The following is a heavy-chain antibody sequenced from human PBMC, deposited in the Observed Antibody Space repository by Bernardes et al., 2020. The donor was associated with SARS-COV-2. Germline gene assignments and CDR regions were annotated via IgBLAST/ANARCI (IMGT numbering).Heavy chain of an antibody. CDR2: ISSGSSTI. V-gene: IGHV3-48*02. Sequence: GVLRLYCAASGFTFSSYSMNWVRQAPGKGLEWVSYISSGSSTIYYADSVKGRFTISRDNAKNSLYLQMNSLRDEDTAVYYCAFRVTADYWGQGTLVTVSS. CDR1: GFTFSSYS. CDR3: AFRVTADY. D-gene: IGHD2-21*02. J-gene: IGHJ4*02.